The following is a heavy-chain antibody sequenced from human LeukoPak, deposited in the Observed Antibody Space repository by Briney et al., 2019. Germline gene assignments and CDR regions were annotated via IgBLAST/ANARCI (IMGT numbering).Heavy chain of an antibody. D-gene: IGHD3-16*01. V-gene: IGHV4-30-4*08. J-gene: IGHJ5*02. CDR1: GGSISSGDYY. Sequence: SQTLSLTCTVSGGSISSGDYYWSWIRQPPGKGLEWIGYIYYSGSTYYNPSLKSRVTISVDTSKNQFSLKLSSVTAADTAVYYRARGTILGSRIRPSAPRKAPNWFDPWGQGTLVTVSS. CDR3: ARGTILGSRIRPSAPRKAPNWFDP. CDR2: IYYSGST.